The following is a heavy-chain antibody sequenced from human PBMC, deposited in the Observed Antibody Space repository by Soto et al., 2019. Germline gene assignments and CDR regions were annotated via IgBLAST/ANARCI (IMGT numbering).Heavy chain of an antibody. D-gene: IGHD6-25*01. CDR2: INTNNCGT. J-gene: IGHJ5*02. CDR3: TTLRLDP. V-gene: IGHV1-2*02. CDR1: GYTXSGYY. Sequence: SXKISYKAAGYTXSGYYMNWVRQAPGQGLEWMGWINTNNCGTKYAQKFQDRVTMTRDTSINKAYIELSRLTSDDTAVYYCTTLRLDPWGQGTLGTVS.